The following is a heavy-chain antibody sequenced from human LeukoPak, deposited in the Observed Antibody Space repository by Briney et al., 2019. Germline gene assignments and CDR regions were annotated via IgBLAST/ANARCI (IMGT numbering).Heavy chain of an antibody. V-gene: IGHV1-69*13. CDR2: IIPIFGTA. Sequence: SVKVSCKASGGTFISYAISWVRQAPGQGLEWMGGIIPIFGTANYAQKFQGRVTITADESTSTAYMELSSLRSEDTAVYYCARGPKQQWLVYGMDVWGQGTTVTVSS. CDR3: ARGPKQQWLVYGMDV. J-gene: IGHJ6*02. CDR1: GGTFISYA. D-gene: IGHD6-19*01.